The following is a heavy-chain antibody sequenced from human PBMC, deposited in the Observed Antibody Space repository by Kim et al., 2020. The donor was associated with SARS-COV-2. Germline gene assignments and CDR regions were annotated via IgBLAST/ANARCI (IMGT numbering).Heavy chain of an antibody. Sequence: SVKVSCKASGGTFSSYAISWVRQAPGQGLEWMGGIIPIFGTANYAQKFQGRVTITADESTSTAYMELSSLRSEDTAVYYCARSWEETWIQLTTDPFVRPYYYYYYGMDVWGQGTTVTVSS. CDR1: GGTFSSYA. CDR3: ARSWEETWIQLTTDPFVRPYYYYYYGMDV. CDR2: IIPIFGTA. V-gene: IGHV1-69*13. D-gene: IGHD5-18*01. J-gene: IGHJ6*02.